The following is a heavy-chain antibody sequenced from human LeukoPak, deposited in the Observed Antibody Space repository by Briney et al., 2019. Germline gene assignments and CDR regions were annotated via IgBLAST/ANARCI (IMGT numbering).Heavy chain of an antibody. CDR2: ISAYNGNT. J-gene: IGHJ4*02. CDR1: GYTFTSYG. V-gene: IGHV1-18*01. Sequence: ASVKVSCKASGYTFTSYGISWVRQAPGQGLEWMGWISAYNGNTNYAQKLQGRVTMTTDTSTSTAYMELRSLRSDDTAVYYCARGPYYDSSGYYLAFGDYWGQGTLDTVSS. D-gene: IGHD3-22*01. CDR3: ARGPYYDSSGYYLAFGDY.